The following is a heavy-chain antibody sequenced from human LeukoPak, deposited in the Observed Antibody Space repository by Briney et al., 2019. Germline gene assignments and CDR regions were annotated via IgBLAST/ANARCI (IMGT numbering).Heavy chain of an antibody. D-gene: IGHD7-27*01. CDR3: AKVQLGIAHYFDY. Sequence: GGSLRLSCAASGFTVSSNYMSWVRQAPGKGLEWVSVIYSGGSTYYADSVKGRFTISRDNSKNTLYLQMNSLRAEDTAVYYCAKVQLGIAHYFDYWGQGTLVTVSS. J-gene: IGHJ4*02. V-gene: IGHV3-66*01. CDR2: IYSGGST. CDR1: GFTVSSNY.